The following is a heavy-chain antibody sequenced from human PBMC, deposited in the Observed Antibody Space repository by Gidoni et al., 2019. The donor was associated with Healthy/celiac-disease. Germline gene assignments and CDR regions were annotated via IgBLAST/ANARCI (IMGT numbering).Heavy chain of an antibody. D-gene: IGHD3-16*02. CDR1: GFTFSRYG. CDR3: ERDMITFGGVIAPFDY. Sequence: QVQLWESGGGVVQPGRSLRLSCASSGFTFSRYGMHWVRQAPGKGLEWVAVIWYDGSNKYYADSVKGRFTISRDNSKNTLYLQMNSLRAEDTAVYYCERDMITFGGVIAPFDYWGQGTLVTVSS. CDR2: IWYDGSNK. V-gene: IGHV3-33*01. J-gene: IGHJ4*02.